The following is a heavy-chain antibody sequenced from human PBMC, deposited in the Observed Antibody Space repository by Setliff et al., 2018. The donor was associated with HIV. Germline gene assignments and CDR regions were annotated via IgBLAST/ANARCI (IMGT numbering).Heavy chain of an antibody. CDR1: GGSTSNYY. Sequence: KTSETLSLTCTVSGGSTSNYYWSWIRQPAGKGLEWIGRIQTSGRTNNNPSLKSRVTMSVDTSKNQFSLILTSVTAADTAVYYCARSSRVNCGGDCYLFDYWGQGTPVTVSS. CDR3: ARSSRVNCGGDCYLFDY. V-gene: IGHV4-4*07. D-gene: IGHD2-21*02. J-gene: IGHJ4*02. CDR2: IQTSGRT.